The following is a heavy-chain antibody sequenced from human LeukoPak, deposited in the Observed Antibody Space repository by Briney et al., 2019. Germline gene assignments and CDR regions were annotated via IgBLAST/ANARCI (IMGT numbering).Heavy chain of an antibody. V-gene: IGHV4-34*01. Sequence: SETLSLTCAVYGGSFSGYYWSWIRQPPGKGLEWIGEINHSGSTNYNPSLKSRVTISVDTSKNQFSLKLSSVTAADTAVYYCARRVAGYYSSRIDYWGQGTLVTVSS. D-gene: IGHD3-9*01. CDR2: INHSGST. J-gene: IGHJ4*02. CDR3: ARRVAGYYSSRIDY. CDR1: GGSFSGYY.